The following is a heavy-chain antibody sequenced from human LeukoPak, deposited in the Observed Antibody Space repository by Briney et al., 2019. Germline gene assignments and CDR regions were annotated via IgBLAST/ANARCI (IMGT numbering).Heavy chain of an antibody. V-gene: IGHV1-8*03. CDR3: ARGRYSSGWMEIYYYYYYMDV. D-gene: IGHD6-19*01. CDR1: GYTFTSYD. CDR2: MNPNSGNT. J-gene: IGHJ6*03. Sequence: ASVKVSCKASGYTFTSYDINWVRQATGQGLEWMGWMNPNSGNTGYAQKFQGRVTITRNTSISTAYMELSSLRSEDTAVYYCARGRYSSGWMEIYYYYYYMDVWGKGTTVTVSS.